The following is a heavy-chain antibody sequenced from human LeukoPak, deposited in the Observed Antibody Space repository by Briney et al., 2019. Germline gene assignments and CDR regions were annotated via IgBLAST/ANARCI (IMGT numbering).Heavy chain of an antibody. CDR3: ARGVDSAIDW. Sequence: GGSLTLSCAASGFTFSSYWMNWVRQPPGKGLEWVANINGDGRDKYYVASVRGRFTISRDNADNALYLQMNSLRGDDTALYYCARGVDSAIDWWGQGTLVTVSS. D-gene: IGHD3-9*01. CDR1: GFTFSSYW. CDR2: INGDGRDK. J-gene: IGHJ4*02. V-gene: IGHV3-7*01.